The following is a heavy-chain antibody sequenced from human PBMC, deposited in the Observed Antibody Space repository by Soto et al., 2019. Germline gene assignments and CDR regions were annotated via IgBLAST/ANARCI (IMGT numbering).Heavy chain of an antibody. J-gene: IGHJ6*02. V-gene: IGHV1-8*01. D-gene: IGHD6-25*01. CDR2: LNPNSGNT. CDR3: ARSGSGMDV. CDR1: GYTFTSYD. Sequence: QMQLVQSGAEVKKPGASVKVSCKASGYTFTSYDINWVRQTTGQGLEWMGWLNPNSGNTGYAQNFQGRVTMPGNTSTGTAHMELSSPRSEDTAVYYCARSGSGMDVWGQGTTVTVPS.